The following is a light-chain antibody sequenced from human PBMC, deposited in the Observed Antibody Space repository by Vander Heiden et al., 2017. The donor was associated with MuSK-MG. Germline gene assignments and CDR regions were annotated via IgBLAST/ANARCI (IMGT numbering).Light chain of an antibody. CDR1: QSISSY. J-gene: IGKJ1*01. CDR2: GAS. Sequence: DIQMTQSPSSLSTSVGDRVTITCRASQSISSYLNWYKQKPGEAPKLLIYGASNLQSGVPSRFSGSGSGTDFTLTISSLQPEDFATYYCQQSYSTPPTFGQGTRVEIK. V-gene: IGKV1-39*01. CDR3: QQSYSTPPT.